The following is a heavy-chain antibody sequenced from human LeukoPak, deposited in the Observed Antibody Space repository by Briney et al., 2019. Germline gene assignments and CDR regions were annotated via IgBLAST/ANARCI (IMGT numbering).Heavy chain of an antibody. D-gene: IGHD1-1*01. J-gene: IGHJ4*02. CDR1: GYTFTSYS. CDR3: ARAYTTVTGTAY. V-gene: IGHV1-46*04. Sequence: ASVKVSCKASGYTFTSYSMHWVRQAPGQGLEWMGMINPSGGSTSYAQKLQGRVTMTRDTSASTVYMELSSLRSEDTAVYYCARAYTTVTGTAYWGQGTLVTVSS. CDR2: INPSGGST.